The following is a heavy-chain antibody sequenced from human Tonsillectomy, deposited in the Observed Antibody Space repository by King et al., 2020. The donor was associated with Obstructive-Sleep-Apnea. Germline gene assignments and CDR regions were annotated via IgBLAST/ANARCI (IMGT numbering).Heavy chain of an antibody. J-gene: IGHJ5*02. CDR3: ARLKERNWFDP. CDR2: IYYSWRP. CDR1: GGSISSYY. Sequence: VQLQESGPGLVKPSETLSLTCTVSGGSISSYYWTWIRQPPGKGLEWIGYIYYSWRPNYNPSLKSRVTISVETSKNQFSLKLSSVTAADTAVYYCARLKERNWFDPWGQGTLVTVSS. V-gene: IGHV4-59*08.